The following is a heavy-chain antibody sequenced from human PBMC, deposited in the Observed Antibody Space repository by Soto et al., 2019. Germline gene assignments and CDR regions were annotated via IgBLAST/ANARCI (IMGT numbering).Heavy chain of an antibody. CDR1: GFTLSNAW. V-gene: IGHV3-15*07. J-gene: IGHJ4*01. CDR2: IRSKTSGGTT. D-gene: IGHD2-8*02. Sequence: TVGSLRLSCAASGFTLSNAWINWVRQAPGKGLEWVGRIRSKTSGGTTDFAAPVKGRFAISRDDSKDMVYLQMNSLRTEDTAVYYCTTDSLFTGVLVRFDFWGHGTLVSVSS. CDR3: TTDSLFTGVLVRFDF.